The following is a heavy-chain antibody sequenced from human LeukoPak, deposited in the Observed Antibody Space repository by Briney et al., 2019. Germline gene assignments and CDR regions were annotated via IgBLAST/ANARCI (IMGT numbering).Heavy chain of an antibody. Sequence: PSETLSLTCTVSGGSISRYYWSWIRQPAGKGLEWIGRIDTSGSIIYNPSLKSRVTISVDTSKNQLSLKVSSVTAADTAVYYCARVKSSTRGPYYHYYMDVWGKGTTVIVSS. D-gene: IGHD3-10*01. CDR1: GGSISRYY. V-gene: IGHV4-4*07. CDR2: IDTSGSI. CDR3: ARVKSSTRGPYYHYYMDV. J-gene: IGHJ6*03.